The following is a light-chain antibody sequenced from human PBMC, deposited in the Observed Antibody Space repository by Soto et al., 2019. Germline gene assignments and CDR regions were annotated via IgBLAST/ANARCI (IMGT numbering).Light chain of an antibody. CDR1: SSDVGGYNY. CDR3: SSYAGSNNVV. Sequence: QSALTQPPSASGSPGQSVTISCTGTSSDVGGYNYVSWYQQHPGKVPKLMIYEVSQRPSGVPDRFSGSKSANTASLTVSGLQAEDEADYYCSSYAGSNNVVFGGGTKLTVL. J-gene: IGLJ3*02. V-gene: IGLV2-8*01. CDR2: EVS.